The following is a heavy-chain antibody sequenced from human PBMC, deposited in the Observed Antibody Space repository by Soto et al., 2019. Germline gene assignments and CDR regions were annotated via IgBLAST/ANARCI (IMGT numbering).Heavy chain of an antibody. D-gene: IGHD5-12*01. CDR1: GFTFSSYS. CDR3: ARGNRRDGYNFDY. Sequence: EVQLVESGGGLVQPGGSLRLSCAASGFTFSSYSMNWVRQAPGKGLEWVSSISSSSSYIYYADSVKGRFTISRDNAKNSLYLQMNSLRAEDTAVYYCARGNRRDGYNFDYWGQGTLVTVSS. CDR2: ISSSSSYI. V-gene: IGHV3-21*01. J-gene: IGHJ4*02.